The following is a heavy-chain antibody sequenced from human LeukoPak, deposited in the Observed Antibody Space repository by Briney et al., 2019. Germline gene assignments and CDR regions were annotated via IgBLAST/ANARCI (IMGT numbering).Heavy chain of an antibody. Sequence: SATLSLTCIVSGGSITTSDNYWGWIRQPPGKGLEWIGAVHNSGRTYSNPSPKSRATMSIDRSTNRSSLKLSSVTAADTAVYYCARDVRDSSGYYLRIFGYWGQRNLVTVSS. CDR2: VHNSGRT. D-gene: IGHD3-22*01. J-gene: IGHJ4*02. CDR1: GGSITTSDNY. V-gene: IGHV4-39*07. CDR3: ARDVRDSSGYYLRIFGY.